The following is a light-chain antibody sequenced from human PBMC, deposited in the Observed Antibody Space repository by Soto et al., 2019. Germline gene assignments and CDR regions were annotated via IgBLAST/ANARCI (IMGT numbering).Light chain of an antibody. CDR2: DVS. Sequence: QSVLPQPASVSGSPGQSITISCTGTSSDVGGYSYVSWYQQLPGKAPKLMIYDVSDRPSGVSNRFSGSKSGNTASLTISGLQAEDEADYYCSSYTSSSLYVFGTGTKVTVL. CDR3: SSYTSSSLYV. J-gene: IGLJ1*01. CDR1: SSDVGGYSY. V-gene: IGLV2-14*01.